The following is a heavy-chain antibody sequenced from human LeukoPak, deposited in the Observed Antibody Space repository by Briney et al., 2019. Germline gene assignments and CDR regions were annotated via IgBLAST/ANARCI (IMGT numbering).Heavy chain of an antibody. J-gene: IGHJ3*02. D-gene: IGHD1-1*01. CDR2: IYYSGST. CDR3: VRDSLQLDVWWDDTFDS. CDR1: GGSIGRYY. V-gene: IGHV4-59*01. Sequence: SETLSLTCTVSGGSIGRYYWSWVRQPPGKGLEWIGHIYYSGSTNYNPSLRGRVTISVDTSKNQLSLKLSSVTAADTAVYYCVRDSLQLDVWWDDTFDSWGQGTMVTVSS.